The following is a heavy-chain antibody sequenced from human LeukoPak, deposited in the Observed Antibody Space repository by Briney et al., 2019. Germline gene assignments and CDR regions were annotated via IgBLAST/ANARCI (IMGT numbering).Heavy chain of an antibody. CDR3: ARGGPGDYYYYGMDV. J-gene: IGHJ6*02. D-gene: IGHD7-27*01. V-gene: IGHV1-69*13. CDR2: TIPIFGTA. Sequence: ASVKVSCKASGYTFTSYDISWVRQAPGQGLEWMGGTIPIFGTANYAQKFQGRVTITADESTSTAYIELSSLRSEDTAVYYCARGGPGDYYYYGMDVWGQGTTVTVSS. CDR1: GYTFTSYD.